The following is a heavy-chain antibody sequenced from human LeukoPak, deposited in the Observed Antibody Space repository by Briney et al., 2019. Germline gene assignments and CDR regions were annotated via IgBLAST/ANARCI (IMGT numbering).Heavy chain of an antibody. J-gene: IGHJ4*02. CDR3: ARDLRRTVTTWYFDY. Sequence: GASVKVSCKASGYTFTSYYMHWVRQAPGQGLEWMGIINPSGGSTSYAQKFQGRVTMTRDASTSTVYMELSSLRSEDTAVYYCARDLRRTVTTWYFDYWGQGTLVTVSS. V-gene: IGHV1-46*01. CDR2: INPSGGST. CDR1: GYTFTSYY. D-gene: IGHD4-17*01.